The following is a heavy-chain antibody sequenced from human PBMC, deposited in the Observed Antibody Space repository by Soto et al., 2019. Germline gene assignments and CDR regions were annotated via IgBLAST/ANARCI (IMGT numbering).Heavy chain of an antibody. CDR1: GFTFSSYA. J-gene: IGHJ6*02. D-gene: IGHD3-10*01. CDR3: VKDWGVRHTHYYYGMDV. Sequence: ALRLSCAAAGFTFSSYAMHWVRQAPGKGLEWVAVISYDGSNKYYADSVKGRLTISRDNSKNTLNLQMNSLRAEDTAVYYCVKDWGVRHTHYYYGMDVWGQGTTVTVSS. CDR2: ISYDGSNK. V-gene: IGHV3-30-3*01.